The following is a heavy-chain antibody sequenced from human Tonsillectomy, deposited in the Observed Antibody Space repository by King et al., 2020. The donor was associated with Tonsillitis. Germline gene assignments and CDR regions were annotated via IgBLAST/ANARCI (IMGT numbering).Heavy chain of an antibody. J-gene: IGHJ6*02. CDR1: GFTFSSYG. Sequence: VQLVESGGGVVQPGRSLRLSCAASGFTFSSYGMHWVRQAPGKGLEGVAVISYDEDTKYYADSVKGRFTISRVNSKNTLFLQMNSLRAEDTAVYYCAKECGGGCNFAMDVWGQGTTVTVSS. CDR3: AKECGGGCNFAMDV. D-gene: IGHD2-15*01. V-gene: IGHV3-30*18. CDR2: ISYDEDTK.